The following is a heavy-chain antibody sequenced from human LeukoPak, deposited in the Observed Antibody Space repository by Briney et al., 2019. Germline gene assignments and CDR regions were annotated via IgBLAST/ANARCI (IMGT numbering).Heavy chain of an antibody. CDR3: ARGGGEYCSSTSCYTQYNWFDP. Sequence: SETLSLTCAVYGGSFSGYYWSWIRQPPGKGLEWIGEINHSGSTNYNPSLKSRVTISVDTSKNQFSLKLSSVSAADTAVYYCARGGGEYCSSTSCYTQYNWFDPWGQGTLVTVSS. D-gene: IGHD2-2*02. CDR1: GGSFSGYY. J-gene: IGHJ5*02. CDR2: INHSGST. V-gene: IGHV4-34*01.